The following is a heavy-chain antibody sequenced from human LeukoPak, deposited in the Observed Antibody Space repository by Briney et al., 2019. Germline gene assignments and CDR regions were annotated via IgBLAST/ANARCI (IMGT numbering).Heavy chain of an antibody. CDR2: IKSDETTA. CDR3: ATVFKGSSLQDY. J-gene: IGHJ4*02. V-gene: IGHV3-74*03. Sequence: PGGSLRLSCVVSGFTITNNWMYWVRQAPGRGLVWVSRIKSDETTAAYADSVKGRFTISRDNAKNTLYLQMNSLRVEDTAVYYCATVFKGSSLQDYRGRGTLVTVSS. D-gene: IGHD1-26*01. CDR1: GFTITNNW.